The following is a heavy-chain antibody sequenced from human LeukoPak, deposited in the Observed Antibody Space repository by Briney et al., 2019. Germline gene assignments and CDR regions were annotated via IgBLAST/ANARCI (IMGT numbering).Heavy chain of an antibody. CDR2: INPSGGST. D-gene: IGHD3-10*01. V-gene: IGHV1-46*01. CDR1: GYTFTSYD. CDR3: ARGDYSYYYGSGSSFDY. Sequence: GASVKVSCKASGYTFTSYDINWVRQAPGQGLEWMGIINPSGGSTSYAQKFQGRVTMTRDMSTSTVYMELSSLRSEDTAVYYCARGDYSYYYGSGSSFDYWGQGTLVTVSS. J-gene: IGHJ4*02.